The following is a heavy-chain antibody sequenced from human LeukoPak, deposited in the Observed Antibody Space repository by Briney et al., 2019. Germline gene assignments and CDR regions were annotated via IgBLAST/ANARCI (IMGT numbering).Heavy chain of an antibody. V-gene: IGHV4-30-4*01. J-gene: IGHJ5*02. Sequence: PSETLSLTCTVSGGSIRSSYYYWSWIRQPPGKGLEWIGYIYYSGSTYYNPSLKSRVTISVDTSKNQFSLKLSSVTAADTAVYYCARRRGLPTRGWFDPWGQGTLVTVSS. CDR3: ARRRGLPTRGWFDP. CDR1: GGSIRSSYYY. D-gene: IGHD3-10*01. CDR2: IYYSGST.